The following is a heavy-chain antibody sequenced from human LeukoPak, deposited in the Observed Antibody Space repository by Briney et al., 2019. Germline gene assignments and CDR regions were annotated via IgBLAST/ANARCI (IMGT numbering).Heavy chain of an antibody. CDR1: GYTFTGYY. CDR3: ARTYDPGAFDI. CDR2: INPNSGGT. J-gene: IGHJ3*02. V-gene: IGHV1-2*06. D-gene: IGHD3-16*01. Sequence: ATVKVSCKASGYTFTGYYMHWVRQAPGQGLEWMGRINPNSGGTNYAQKFQGRVTMTRDTSISTAYMELSRLRSDDTAVYYCARTYDPGAFDIWGQGTMVTVSS.